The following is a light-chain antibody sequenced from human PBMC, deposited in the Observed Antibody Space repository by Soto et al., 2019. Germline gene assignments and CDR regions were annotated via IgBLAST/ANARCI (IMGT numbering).Light chain of an antibody. CDR2: AAS. CDR1: QTIYNY. Sequence: DIQMTQSPFSLSASVGDRVTITCRASQTIYNYLNWYHQKPGKAPELLVYAASSFRTGVPSRFSGSGSGTDFTLTISGLHPEDFATYFCQQTYSAPPGTFGQGTKLEIK. CDR3: QQTYSAPPGT. J-gene: IGKJ2*02. V-gene: IGKV1-39*01.